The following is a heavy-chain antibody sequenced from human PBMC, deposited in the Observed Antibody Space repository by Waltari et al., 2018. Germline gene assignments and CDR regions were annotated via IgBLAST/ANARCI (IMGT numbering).Heavy chain of an antibody. Sequence: GRSLRLSCAASGFTFSSYGMHWVRQAPGKGLEWVAVIWYDGSNKYYADSVKGRFTISRDNSKNTPYLQMNSLRAEDTAMYYCAKVYGSGSYYNVDYYYYMDVWGKGTTVTVSS. CDR2: IWYDGSNK. J-gene: IGHJ6*03. CDR3: AKVYGSGSYYNVDYYYYMDV. CDR1: GFTFSSYG. D-gene: IGHD3-10*01. V-gene: IGHV3-30*18.